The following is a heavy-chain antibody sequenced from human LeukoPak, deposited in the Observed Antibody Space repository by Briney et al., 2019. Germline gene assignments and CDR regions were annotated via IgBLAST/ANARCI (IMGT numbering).Heavy chain of an antibody. Sequence: SETLSLTCAVSGVSLSGYYWGWIRQTPGKGLEWISEINHSGRTNYNPSLKSRVTISADTSKNQFSLELSSVTAADTAMYYCARVSGYDWESFYDYWGQGSLVTVSS. D-gene: IGHD5-12*01. J-gene: IGHJ4*02. CDR1: GVSLSGYY. CDR3: ARVSGYDWESFYDY. V-gene: IGHV4-34*01. CDR2: INHSGRT.